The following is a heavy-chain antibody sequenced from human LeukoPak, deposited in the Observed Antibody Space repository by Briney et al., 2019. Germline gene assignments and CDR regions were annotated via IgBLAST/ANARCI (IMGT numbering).Heavy chain of an antibody. CDR2: ISYDGSNK. CDR1: GFTFSSYG. J-gene: IGHJ4*02. D-gene: IGHD6-19*01. Sequence: GRSLRLSCAASGFTFSSYGMHWVRQAPGKGLEWVAVISYDGSNKYYADSVKGRFTISRDNSKNTLYLQMNSLRAEDTAVYYCAKVRWDQWLAPFDYWGQGTLVTVSS. V-gene: IGHV3-30*18. CDR3: AKVRWDQWLAPFDY.